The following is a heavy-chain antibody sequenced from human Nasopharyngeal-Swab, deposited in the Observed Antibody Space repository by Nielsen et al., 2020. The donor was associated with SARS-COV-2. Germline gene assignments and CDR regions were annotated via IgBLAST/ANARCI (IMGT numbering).Heavy chain of an antibody. Sequence: GGSLRLSCAASRFTFSRYGMSWVRQAPGKGLEWVSTISGSGGYTYYADSVKGRFTISRDNSKNTLYLQMNSLRVEDTAIYYCARGAFEYSSSWYDPYYLDYWGQGTLVTVSS. J-gene: IGHJ4*02. D-gene: IGHD6-19*01. CDR3: ARGAFEYSSSWYDPYYLDY. CDR1: RFTFSRYG. CDR2: ISGSGGYT. V-gene: IGHV3-23*01.